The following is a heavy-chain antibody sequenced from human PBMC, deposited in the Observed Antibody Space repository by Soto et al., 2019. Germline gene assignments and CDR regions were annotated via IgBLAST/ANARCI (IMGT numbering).Heavy chain of an antibody. CDR3: AKGPPLDY. Sequence: QVQLVESGGGVVQPGRSLRLSCAASGFTFSYYSMHWVRQAPGKGLEWVAVISYDGSNKYYADSVKSRFIISRDNSKNRLYLQMNSLRAEDTAVYYCAKGPPLDYWGQGTLVTVSS. CDR1: GFTFSYYS. J-gene: IGHJ4*02. V-gene: IGHV3-30*18. CDR2: ISYDGSNK.